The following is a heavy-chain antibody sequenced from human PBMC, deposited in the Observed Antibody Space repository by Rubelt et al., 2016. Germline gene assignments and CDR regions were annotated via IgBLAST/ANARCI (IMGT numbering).Heavy chain of an antibody. CDR1: GFPFSDYY. J-gene: IGHJ4*02. CDR3: ARPTREPTD. CDR2: ISGSGGDT. Sequence: VQLLESGGGLVQPGGSLRLSCVASGFPFSDYYMTWFRQAPGRGLEYLSYISGSGGDTKYADSVKGRFIISRDNAKNSLYLQMNSLRVDNTAVYYCARPTREPTDWGQGTLVTVSS. V-gene: IGHV3-11*03. D-gene: IGHD1-14*01.